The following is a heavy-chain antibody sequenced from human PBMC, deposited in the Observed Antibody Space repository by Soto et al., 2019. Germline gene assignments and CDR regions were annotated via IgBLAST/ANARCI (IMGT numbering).Heavy chain of an antibody. D-gene: IGHD6-13*01. CDR3: TTLSSTWPTGGDY. V-gene: IGHV3-7*03. CDR2: IKQDGSEK. CDR1: GLIFSDQW. Sequence: GGSLRLSCVVSGLIFSDQWMSWVRQAPGTGLEWVANIKQDGSEKYYVDSVRGRFSISRDNAKNSLYLQMNNLRADDTAVYYCTTLSSTWPTGGDYWGQGTLVTISS. J-gene: IGHJ4*02.